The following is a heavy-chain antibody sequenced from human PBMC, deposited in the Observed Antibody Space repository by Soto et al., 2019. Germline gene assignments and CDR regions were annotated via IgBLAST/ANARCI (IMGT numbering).Heavy chain of an antibody. J-gene: IGHJ4*02. CDR3: AREYSSSSGRTFDY. CDR1: GYTFSTYV. Sequence: GASVKVSCKASGYTFSTYVMHWVRQAPGQRLEWMGWINAGNGNTKYSQKFQDRVTISRDTSASTAYMELSSLRSEDTAVYYCAREYSSSSGRTFDYWGQGTLVTVS. D-gene: IGHD6-6*01. V-gene: IGHV1-3*01. CDR2: INAGNGNT.